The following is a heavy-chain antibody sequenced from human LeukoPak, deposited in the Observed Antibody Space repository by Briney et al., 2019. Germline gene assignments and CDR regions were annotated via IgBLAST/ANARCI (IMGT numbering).Heavy chain of an antibody. Sequence: GASVKVSCKASGYTSTRYHIHWVRQAPGQGLEWMGVINPSGGPTTYAQKFQGRVTLTRDTSTTTVYMEVNSLRSDDTAVYYCAREAILGVVREYYFDHWGQGTLVTVS. CDR3: AREAILGVVREYYFDH. V-gene: IGHV1-46*01. CDR1: GYTSTRYH. D-gene: IGHD3-3*01. J-gene: IGHJ4*02. CDR2: INPSGGPT.